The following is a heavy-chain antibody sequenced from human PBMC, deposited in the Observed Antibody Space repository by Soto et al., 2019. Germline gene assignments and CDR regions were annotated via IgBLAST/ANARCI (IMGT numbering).Heavy chain of an antibody. CDR1: GFTFGDYI. CDR2: ISHSGTYI. Sequence: AQLVESGGSLVKPGDSLRLSCAASGFTFGDYIMNWVRQAPGRGLEWVAYISHSGTYIFYADSVKGRFTISRDNAKDSLFLQMNSLRVEDTAIYYRASPREYCVSNTNCFIAFDRWGQGTGVTVSS. CDR3: ASPREYCVSNTNCFIAFDR. V-gene: IGHV3-21*01. J-gene: IGHJ3*01. D-gene: IGHD2-2*01.